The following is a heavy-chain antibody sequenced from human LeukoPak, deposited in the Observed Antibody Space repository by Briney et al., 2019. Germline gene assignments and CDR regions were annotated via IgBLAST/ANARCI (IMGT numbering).Heavy chain of an antibody. CDR1: GYTFTGYY. CDR2: INPNSGGT. J-gene: IGHJ4*02. Sequence: GASVKVSCNASGYTFTGYYMHWVRQAPGQGLEWMGWINPNSGGTNYAQKFQGRVTMTRDTSISTAYMELSSLRSEDTAVYYCARAGDVGMAFHYFDYWGQGTLVTVSS. V-gene: IGHV1-2*02. D-gene: IGHD5-24*01. CDR3: ARAGDVGMAFHYFDY.